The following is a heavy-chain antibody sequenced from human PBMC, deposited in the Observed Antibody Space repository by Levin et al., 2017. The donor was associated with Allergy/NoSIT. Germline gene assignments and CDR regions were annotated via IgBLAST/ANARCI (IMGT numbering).Heavy chain of an antibody. J-gene: IGHJ4*02. CDR3: ARAFSGSYGVYYFDY. D-gene: IGHD1-26*01. CDR2: IYHSGST. Sequence: SETLSLTCAVSGGSISSSNWWSWVRQPPGKGLEWIGEIYHSGSTNYNPSLKSRVTISVDKSKNQFSLKLSSVTAADTAVYYCARAFSGSYGVYYFDYWGQGTLVTVSS. CDR1: GGSISSSNW. V-gene: IGHV4-4*02.